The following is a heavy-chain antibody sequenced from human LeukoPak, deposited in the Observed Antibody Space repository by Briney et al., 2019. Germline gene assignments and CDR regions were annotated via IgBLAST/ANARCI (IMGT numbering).Heavy chain of an antibody. CDR2: IYSGGST. Sequence: GGSLRLSCAASGFTVSSNYMSWVRQAPGKGLEWVSVIYSGGSTYYADSVKGRFTISRHNSKNTLYLQMNSLRAEDTAVYYCATHGGYSGYEKPDYYYGMDVWGQGTTVTVSS. CDR3: ATHGGYSGYEKPDYYYGMDV. V-gene: IGHV3-53*04. CDR1: GFTVSSNY. D-gene: IGHD5-12*01. J-gene: IGHJ6*02.